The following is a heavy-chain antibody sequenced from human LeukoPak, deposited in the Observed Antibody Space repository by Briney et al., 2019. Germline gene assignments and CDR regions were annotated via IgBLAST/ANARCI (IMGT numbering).Heavy chain of an antibody. J-gene: IGHJ4*02. CDR1: GGSISSYY. CDR2: IYYSGST. D-gene: IGHD5-12*01. CDR3: ARMGFEFTGYSDY. Sequence: SETLSLTCTVSGGSISSYYWSWIRQPPGKGLEWIGYIYYSGSTNYNPSLKSRVTISVDTSKNQFSLKLSSVTTADTAVYYCARMGFEFTGYSDYWGQGTLVTVSS. V-gene: IGHV4-59*08.